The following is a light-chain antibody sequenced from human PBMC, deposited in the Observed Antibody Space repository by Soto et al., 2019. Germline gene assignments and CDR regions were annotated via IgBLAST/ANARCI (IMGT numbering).Light chain of an antibody. Sequence: DVVMTQSPLSLPVTVGQPASISCRSSQSLVDSDEDTYLSWFQQRPGQSPRRLIYKVSNRDSGVPDRFSVGGSGTDFTLKITRVEAEDVGIYFCMQATHWPWTFGPGTKVEIK. CDR1: QSLVDSDEDTY. CDR2: KVS. CDR3: MQATHWPWT. J-gene: IGKJ1*01. V-gene: IGKV2-30*01.